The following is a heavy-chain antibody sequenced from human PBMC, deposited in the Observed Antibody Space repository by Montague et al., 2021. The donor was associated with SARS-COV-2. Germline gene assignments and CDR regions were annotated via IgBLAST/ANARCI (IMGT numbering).Heavy chain of an antibody. CDR1: GGSISSSIYY. V-gene: IGHV4-39*07. Sequence: SETLSLTCTVSGGSISSSIYYWGWIRQPPGKGLEWIGSIYYSGSTYYSPSPKSRVTISVDTSKNQFSLKLSSVTAADTAVYYCARISGKHVLPWGQGTLVTVSS. D-gene: IGHD6-6*01. CDR2: IYYSGST. CDR3: ARISGKHVLP. J-gene: IGHJ5*02.